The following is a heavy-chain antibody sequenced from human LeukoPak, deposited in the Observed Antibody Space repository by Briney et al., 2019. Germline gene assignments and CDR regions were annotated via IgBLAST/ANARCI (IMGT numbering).Heavy chain of an antibody. CDR3: AGENQLLFDGAVIDR. Sequence: PETLSVTCSVPLDSTTGYRGSWIRQSALKGLGWLARLSINGDTTYNPSVSSRANISRDTSKRKFSLSLKCTTCADPGLYYLAGENQLLFDGAVIDRWGQGTLVAVS. V-gene: IGHV4-4*07. CDR1: LDSTTGYR. J-gene: IGHJ4*02. D-gene: IGHD1-14*01. CDR2: LSINGDT.